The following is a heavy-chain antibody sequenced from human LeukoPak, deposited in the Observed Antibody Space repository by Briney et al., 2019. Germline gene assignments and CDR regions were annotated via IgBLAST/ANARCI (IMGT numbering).Heavy chain of an antibody. D-gene: IGHD3-9*01. CDR3: ARRPIYDILTGPNYYYYGMDV. CDR2: IYTSGST. Sequence: SETLSLTCTVSGGSISSYYWSWIRQPAGKGLEWIGRIYTSGSTNYNPSLKSRVTMSVDTSKNQFSLKLSSVTAADTAVYYCARRPIYDILTGPNYYYYGMDVWGQGTTVTVSS. V-gene: IGHV4-4*07. J-gene: IGHJ6*02. CDR1: GGSISSYY.